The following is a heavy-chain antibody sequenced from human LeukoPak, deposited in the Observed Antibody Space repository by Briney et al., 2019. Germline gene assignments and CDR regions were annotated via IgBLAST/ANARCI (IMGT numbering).Heavy chain of an antibody. D-gene: IGHD1-14*01. Sequence: SETLSLTCSVSGGSIRSYYCNWIRQSPGKGLEWIGYIYYSGSINYNPSFKSRVTMSVDTSKNQFSLKLHSVTAADTAMYYCARSLGITSLDYWGQGMLVTVSS. CDR3: ARSLGITSLDY. CDR2: IYYSGSI. CDR1: GGSIRSYY. V-gene: IGHV4-59*01. J-gene: IGHJ4*02.